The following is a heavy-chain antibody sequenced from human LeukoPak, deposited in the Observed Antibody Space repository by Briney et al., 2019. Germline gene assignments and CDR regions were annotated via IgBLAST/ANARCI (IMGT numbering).Heavy chain of an antibody. CDR3: ARVDYGAYFDY. Sequence: PGGSLRLSCAASGFTFGSYSIDCVRQAPGKGLEWVSSISSSSSYIYYADSVKGRFTISRDNAKNSLYLQMNSLRAEDTAVYYCARVDYGAYFDYSSQGTLVTVSS. CDR1: GFTFGSYS. D-gene: IGHD4-17*01. J-gene: IGHJ4*02. CDR2: ISSSSSYI. V-gene: IGHV3-21*01.